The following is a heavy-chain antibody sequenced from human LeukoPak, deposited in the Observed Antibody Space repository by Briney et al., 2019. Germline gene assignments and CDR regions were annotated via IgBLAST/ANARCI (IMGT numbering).Heavy chain of an antibody. Sequence: GASVKVSCKASGYTFTGYYMHWVRQAPGQGLEWMGWINPNSGGTNYAQKFQGRVTMTRDTSISTAYMELSSLRSEDTAVYYCARGRMVRGVYASYYYYYMDVWGKGTTVTVSS. CDR1: GYTFTGYY. CDR2: INPNSGGT. CDR3: ARGRMVRGVYASYYYYYMDV. D-gene: IGHD3-10*01. V-gene: IGHV1-2*02. J-gene: IGHJ6*03.